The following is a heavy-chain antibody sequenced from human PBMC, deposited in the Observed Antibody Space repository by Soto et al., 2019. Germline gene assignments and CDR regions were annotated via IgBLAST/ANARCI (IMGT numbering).Heavy chain of an antibody. CDR3: AKSREPRPAGQFDG. CDR1: VFTFTSYA. J-gene: IGHJ5*02. Sequence: VGSLRLSCASSVFTFTSYAMSCVRHSPGKWLEWVSGISGSGGMTYYADSVKGRFTISRDNSKNTLYLQMNSLRAEDTAVYYCAKSREPRPAGQFDGWGQGTRVTVPS. V-gene: IGHV3-23*01. D-gene: IGHD6-6*01. CDR2: ISGSGGMT.